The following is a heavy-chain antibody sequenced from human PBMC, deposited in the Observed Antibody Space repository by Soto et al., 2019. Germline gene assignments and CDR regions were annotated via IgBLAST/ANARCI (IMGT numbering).Heavy chain of an antibody. D-gene: IGHD2-2*01. CDR1: GGSFSGYY. Sequence: SETLSLTCAVYGGSFSGYYWSWIRQPPGKGLEWIGEINHSGSTNYNPSLKSRVTISVDTSKNQFSLKLSSVTAADTAVYYCAREKSGGYCSSTSCYARGNYYYYYMDVWGKGTTVTVSS. V-gene: IGHV4-34*01. CDR3: AREKSGGYCSSTSCYARGNYYYYYMDV. CDR2: INHSGST. J-gene: IGHJ6*03.